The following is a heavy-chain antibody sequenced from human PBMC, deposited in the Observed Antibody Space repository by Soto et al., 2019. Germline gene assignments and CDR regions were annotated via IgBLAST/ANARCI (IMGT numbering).Heavy chain of an antibody. CDR1: GDFVNSGSDY. CDR2: VHRSVNA. J-gene: IGHJ6*02. V-gene: IGHV4-61*01. CDR3: ARDNRAADFWRDKDYGLDV. Sequence: SETLSLTCTVSGDFVNSGSDYWTWLRQSPGKGLEWIGYVHRSVNANYNPSLKSRVTIVLDTSKNRFSLRLESVTAADTAVYFCARDNRAADFWRDKDYGLDVWGQGTTVTVSS. D-gene: IGHD3-3*01.